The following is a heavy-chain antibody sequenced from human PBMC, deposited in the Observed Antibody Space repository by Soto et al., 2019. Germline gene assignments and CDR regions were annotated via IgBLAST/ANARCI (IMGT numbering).Heavy chain of an antibody. CDR3: ARARAIIVGATNFDY. CDR2: MNPNSGNT. D-gene: IGHD1-26*01. CDR1: GYTFTSYD. Sequence: ASVKVSCKASGYTFTSYDINWVRQATGQGLEWMGWMNPNSGNTGYAQKFQGRVTMTRNTSISTAYMELRSLRSEDTAVYYCARARAIIVGATNFDYSGPGALVTVYS. J-gene: IGHJ4*02. V-gene: IGHV1-8*01.